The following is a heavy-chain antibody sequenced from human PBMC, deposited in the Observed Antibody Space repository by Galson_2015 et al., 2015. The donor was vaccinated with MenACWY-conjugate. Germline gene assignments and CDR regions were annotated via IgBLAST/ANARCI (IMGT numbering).Heavy chain of an antibody. D-gene: IGHD3-3*02. CDR3: ARGVNLASMAGY. V-gene: IGHV4-59*01. J-gene: IGHJ4*02. Sequence: ATLSLTCTVSGGSINSYYWSWIRQPPGKGLEWIGYMYYSGSANYNPSLKSRVTISVDTSKNQFSLTMTSVTAADTAAYYCARGVNLASMAGYWGQGTLVTVSS. CDR1: GGSINSYY. CDR2: MYYSGSA.